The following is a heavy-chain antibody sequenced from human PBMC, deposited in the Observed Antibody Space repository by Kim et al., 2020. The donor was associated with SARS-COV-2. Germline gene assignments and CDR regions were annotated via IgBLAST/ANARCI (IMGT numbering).Heavy chain of an antibody. D-gene: IGHD3-10*01. CDR2: INHSGST. V-gene: IGHV4-34*01. Sequence: SETLSLTCAVYGGSFSGYYWSWIRQPPGKGLEWIGEINHSGSTNYNPSLKSRVTISVDTSKNQFSLKLSSVTAADTAVYYCARGGLPHYYGSGSYRKTSSGFDSWGQGTLVTVSS. CDR3: ARGGLPHYYGSGSYRKTSSGFDS. CDR1: GGSFSGYY. J-gene: IGHJ4*02.